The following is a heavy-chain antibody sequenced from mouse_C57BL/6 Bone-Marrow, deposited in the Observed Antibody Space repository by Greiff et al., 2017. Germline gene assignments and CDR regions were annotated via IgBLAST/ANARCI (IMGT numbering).Heavy chain of an antibody. V-gene: IGHV5-2*01. D-gene: IGHD2-5*01. CDR3: ARRRVTRYYYAMDY. J-gene: IGHJ4*01. CDR1: EYEFPSHD. Sequence: EVKLVESGGGLVQPGESLKLSCESNEYEFPSHDMSWVRKTPEKRLVLVAAINSDGGSTYYPDTMERRFIISRDNTKKTLYLQMSSLRSEDTALYYCARRRVTRYYYAMDYWGQGTSVTVSS. CDR2: INSDGGST.